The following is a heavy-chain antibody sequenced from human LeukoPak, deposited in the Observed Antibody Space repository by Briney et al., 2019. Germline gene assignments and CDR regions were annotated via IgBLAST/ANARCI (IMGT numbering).Heavy chain of an antibody. V-gene: IGHV1-8*03. CDR3: ARASGSSGWYGGWNYYYMDV. CDR2: MNPNSGNT. Sequence: ASVKVSCKASGYTFTSYDINWVRQATGQGLEWMGWMNPNSGNTGYAQKFQGRVTITRNTSISTAYMELSSLRSEDTAVYYCARASGSSGWYGGWNYYYMDVWGKGTTVTVSS. J-gene: IGHJ6*03. CDR1: GYTFTSYD. D-gene: IGHD6-19*01.